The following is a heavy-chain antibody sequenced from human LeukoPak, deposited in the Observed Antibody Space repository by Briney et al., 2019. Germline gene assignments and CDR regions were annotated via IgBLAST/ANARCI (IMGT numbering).Heavy chain of an antibody. CDR1: GGSTSSYY. CDR3: TRGSIAYYYMDV. CDR2: IYTSGST. D-gene: IGHD3-22*01. Sequence: SETLSLTRTVSGGSTSSYYWSWIRQPAGKGLEWIGRIYTSGSTNYNPSLKSRVTMSVDTSKNQFSLKLSSVTAADTAVYYCTRGSIAYYYMDVWGKGTTVTISS. V-gene: IGHV4-4*07. J-gene: IGHJ6*03.